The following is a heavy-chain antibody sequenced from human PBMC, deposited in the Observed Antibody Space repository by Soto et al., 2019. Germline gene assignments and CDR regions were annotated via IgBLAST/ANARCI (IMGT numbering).Heavy chain of an antibody. CDR2: INHSGST. CDR3: AREGYCSGGSCYSRTLDY. J-gene: IGHJ4*02. Sequence: SAPLSRTCAVYGGSFIGYYWIWIRQPPGKGLEWIGEINHSGSTNYNPPLKSRVTISVDTSKNQFSLKLSSVTAADTAVYYCAREGYCSGGSCYSRTLDYWGQGTLVTSPQ. D-gene: IGHD2-15*01. CDR1: GGSFIGYY. V-gene: IGHV4-34*01.